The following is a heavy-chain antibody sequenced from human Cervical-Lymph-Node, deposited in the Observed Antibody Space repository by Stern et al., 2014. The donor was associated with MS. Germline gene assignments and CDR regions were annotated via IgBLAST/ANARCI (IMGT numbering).Heavy chain of an antibody. CDR2: IPHDGGKN. D-gene: IGHD6-19*01. J-gene: IGHJ4*02. CDR1: GFTFSNYP. CDR3: ASSHSRGWYFLFNY. Sequence: VQLVESGGGVVQPGRSLRLSCAASGFTFSNYPMHWVRQAPGKGLEWVAGIPHDGGKNHSADSVRGRFTISRDNSKNTMYLEMTSLRAEDTAVYFCASSHSRGWYFLFNYWGQGTLATVSS. V-gene: IGHV3-30*04.